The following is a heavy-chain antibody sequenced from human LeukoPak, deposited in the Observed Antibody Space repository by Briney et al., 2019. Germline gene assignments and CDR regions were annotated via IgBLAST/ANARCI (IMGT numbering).Heavy chain of an antibody. Sequence: GGTLRLSCAASGFTFGTYAMSWVRRAAGKGLEWVSSISGSGVSTFYADSVKGRFTISRDNSKNTLYLQMHSLRGEDTAMYYCAKTVGVNFFDYWGQGTLVTVSS. CDR3: AKTVGVNFFDY. CDR1: GFTFGTYA. CDR2: ISGSGVST. J-gene: IGHJ4*02. V-gene: IGHV3-23*01. D-gene: IGHD1-26*01.